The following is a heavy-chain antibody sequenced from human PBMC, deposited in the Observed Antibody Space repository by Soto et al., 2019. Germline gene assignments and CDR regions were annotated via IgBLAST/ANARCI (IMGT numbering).Heavy chain of an antibody. CDR1: GGSINNYY. V-gene: IGHV4-59*12. Sequence: PSETLSLTCTVSGGSINNYYWSWIRQTPGKGLEWIANIYHSGSSNYNPSLKSRVIISVDTPNNQFSLTLTSVTAADTAVYYCAREDMSGTYYFDYWGPGIQVTVSS. CDR2: IYHSGSS. D-gene: IGHD1-26*01. CDR3: AREDMSGTYYFDY. J-gene: IGHJ4*02.